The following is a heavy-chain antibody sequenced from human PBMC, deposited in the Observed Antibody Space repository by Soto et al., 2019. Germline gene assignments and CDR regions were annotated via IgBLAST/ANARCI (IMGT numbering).Heavy chain of an antibody. J-gene: IGHJ4*02. CDR1: GFTFSSYG. CDR2: ISYDGSNK. CDR3: AKEQELWLMYYFDY. Sequence: GGSLRLSCAASGFTFSSYGMHWVRQAPGKGLEWVAVISYDGSNKYYADSVKGRFTISRDNSKNTLYLQMNSLRAEDTAVYYCAKEQELWLMYYFDYWGQGTLVTVSS. V-gene: IGHV3-30*18. D-gene: IGHD5-18*01.